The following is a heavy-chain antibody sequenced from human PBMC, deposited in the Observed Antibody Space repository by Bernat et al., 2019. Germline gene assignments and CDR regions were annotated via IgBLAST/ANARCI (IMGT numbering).Heavy chain of an antibody. Sequence: QVQLQQWGAGLLKPSETLSLTCAVYGGSFSGYYWSWIRQPPGKGLEWIGEINHSGSTNYNPSLKSRVTISVDTSKNQFSLKLSSVTAADTAVYYCARIGTMVRGVIVDSDTRKSLYYYYGMDVWGQGTTVTVSS. V-gene: IGHV4-34*01. J-gene: IGHJ6*02. CDR2: INHSGST. D-gene: IGHD3-10*01. CDR3: ARIGTMVRGVIVDSDTRKSLYYYYGMDV. CDR1: GGSFSGYY.